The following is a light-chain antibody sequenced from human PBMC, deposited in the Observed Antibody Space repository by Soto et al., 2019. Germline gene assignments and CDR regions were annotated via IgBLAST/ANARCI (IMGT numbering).Light chain of an antibody. J-gene: IGKJ1*01. CDR2: AAS. CDR1: QGISSY. CDR3: QQYYSYPQA. V-gene: IGKV1-8*01. Sequence: AIRMTQSPSSLSASTGDRVTITCRASQGISSYLAWYQQKPGKAPKLLIYAASTLQGGVPSRFSGSGSGTDFTLTISCLQSEDFATYYCQQYYSYPQAFVQGTKVDIK.